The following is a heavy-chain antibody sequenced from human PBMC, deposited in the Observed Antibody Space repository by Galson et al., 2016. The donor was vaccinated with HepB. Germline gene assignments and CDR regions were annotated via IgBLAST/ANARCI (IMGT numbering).Heavy chain of an antibody. CDR3: VKEGGTGQTAHFDS. V-gene: IGHV3-23*01. Sequence: SLRLSCAGPGFIFNNYAMSWVRQAPGKGLEWVSVITYNGDYTFYTESVRGRFTMSRDNSKSTLFLQMNSLRVEDTAIYYCVKEGGTGQTAHFDSWGQGTVVTVSS. CDR1: GFIFNNYA. J-gene: IGHJ4*02. CDR2: ITYNGDYT. D-gene: IGHD5-18*01.